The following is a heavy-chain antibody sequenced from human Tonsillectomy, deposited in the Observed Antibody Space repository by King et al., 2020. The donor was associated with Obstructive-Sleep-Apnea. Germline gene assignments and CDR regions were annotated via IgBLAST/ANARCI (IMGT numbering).Heavy chain of an antibody. CDR1: GGSISSHY. CDR2: INYSGST. J-gene: IGHJ3*01. Sequence: QLQESGPGLVKPSETLSLTCAVSGGSISSHYWSWIRQPPGKGLEGIGYINYSGSTNYNPSLTSRVTISLDKSKNHFSLRLRSVTAADTAVYYCARLRSVAGTRTPSFDVWGQGPLVTVSS. V-gene: IGHV4-59*08. D-gene: IGHD6-19*01. CDR3: ARLRSVAGTRTPSFDV.